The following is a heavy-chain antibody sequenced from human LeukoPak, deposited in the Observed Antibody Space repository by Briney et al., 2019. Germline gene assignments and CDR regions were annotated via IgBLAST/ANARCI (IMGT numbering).Heavy chain of an antibody. D-gene: IGHD2-2*01. CDR1: GGSLSSSSYY. J-gene: IGHJ4*02. CDR3: ARLIVVVPADRRFDY. CDR2: IYYSGST. Sequence: SETLSLTCTVSGGSLSSSSYYWGWIRQPPGKGLEWIGSIYYSGSTYYNPSLKSRVTISVDASKNQFSLKLSSVTAADTAVYYCARLIVVVPADRRFDYWGQGTLVTVSS. V-gene: IGHV4-39*01.